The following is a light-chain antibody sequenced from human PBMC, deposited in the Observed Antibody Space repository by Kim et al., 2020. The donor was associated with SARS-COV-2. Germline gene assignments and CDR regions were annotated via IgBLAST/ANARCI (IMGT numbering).Light chain of an antibody. J-gene: IGLJ3*02. CDR2: DVT. Sequence: QSVLTQPPSASGSPGQSVTISCTGDINDIGTYDFVSWYQQHPGRAPKLIIYDVTKRPSVVPDRFSGSKSANTASLTVSGLQAEDEANYYCSSYAGFNNGVFGGGTQLTVL. V-gene: IGLV2-8*01. CDR1: INDIGTYDF. CDR3: SSYAGFNNGV.